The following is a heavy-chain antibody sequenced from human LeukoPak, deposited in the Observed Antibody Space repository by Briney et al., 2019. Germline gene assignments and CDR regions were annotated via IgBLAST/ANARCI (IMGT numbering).Heavy chain of an antibody. D-gene: IGHD2-2*01. V-gene: IGHV4-34*01. Sequence: GSLRLSCTASGFTFSNYGLNWVRQAPGKGLEWIGEINHSGSTNYNPSLKSRVTISVHTSMNQLSLKLSSVSAADTAIYYCARDRAYCSSTSCPFDSWGQGTLVTVSS. CDR2: INHSGST. CDR3: ARDRAYCSSTSCPFDS. J-gene: IGHJ4*02. CDR1: GFTFSNYG.